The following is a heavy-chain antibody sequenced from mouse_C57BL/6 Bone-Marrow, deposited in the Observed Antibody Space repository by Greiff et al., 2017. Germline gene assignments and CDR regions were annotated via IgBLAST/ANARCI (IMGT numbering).Heavy chain of an antibody. CDR2: INPSSGYT. J-gene: IGHJ3*01. CDR3: ASGDYGVAWVAN. V-gene: IGHV1-4*01. CDR1: GYTFTSFT. Sequence: QVQLQQSGAELARPGASVKMSCKASGYTFTSFTMHWVKQRPGQGLEWIGYINPSSGYTKYNQKFKDKATLTADKSSSTAYMQLSSRTSEDSAFEYCASGDYGVAWVANWGQGTLVTVSS. D-gene: IGHD2-4*01.